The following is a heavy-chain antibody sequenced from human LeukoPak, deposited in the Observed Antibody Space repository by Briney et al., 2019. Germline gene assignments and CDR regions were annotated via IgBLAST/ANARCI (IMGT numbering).Heavy chain of an antibody. CDR1: GGSTINYF. D-gene: IGHD4-17*01. Sequence: KTSETLSLTCTVSGGSTINYFRSWIRQPAGRGLEWIGHIYTSGTTHYNPSLKNRVTISLDTSKSQFSLQLNSVTAADTAVYYCARCCLQRDGDNGGGDYWGQGTLVTVSS. J-gene: IGHJ4*02. V-gene: IGHV4-4*07. CDR3: ARCCLQRDGDNGGGDY. CDR2: IYTSGTT.